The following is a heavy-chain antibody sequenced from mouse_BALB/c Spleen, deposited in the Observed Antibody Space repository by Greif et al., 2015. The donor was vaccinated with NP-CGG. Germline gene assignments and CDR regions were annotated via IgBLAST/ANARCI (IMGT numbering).Heavy chain of an antibody. Sequence: VESGASMKISCKASGYSFTGYTMNWVKQSHGKNLEWIGLINPYNGGTSYNQKFKGKATLTVDKSSSTAYMELLSLTSEDSAVYYCARGGNYVYYAMDYWGQGTSVTVSS. CDR2: INPYNGGT. J-gene: IGHJ4*01. D-gene: IGHD2-1*01. V-gene: IGHV1-26*01. CDR3: ARGGNYVYYAMDY. CDR1: GYSFTGYT.